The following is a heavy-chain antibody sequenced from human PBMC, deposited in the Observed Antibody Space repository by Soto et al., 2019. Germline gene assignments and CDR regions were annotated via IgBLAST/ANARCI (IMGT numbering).Heavy chain of an antibody. Sequence: TLSLTCPVSGGSISSGGYYWSWIRQHPGKGLEWIGYIYYSGSTYYNPSLKSRVTISVDTSKNQFSLKLSSVTAADTAVYYCARDGITGRGYFDYWGQGTPVTVYS. V-gene: IGHV4-31*03. CDR1: GGSISSGGYY. CDR2: IYYSGST. J-gene: IGHJ4*02. D-gene: IGHD1-20*01. CDR3: ARDGITGRGYFDY.